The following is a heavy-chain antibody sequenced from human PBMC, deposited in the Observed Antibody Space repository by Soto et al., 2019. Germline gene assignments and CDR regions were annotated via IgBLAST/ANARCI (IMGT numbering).Heavy chain of an antibody. V-gene: IGHV1-18*03. CDR2: ISAYNANA. CDR1: GYTFRNFG. CDR3: ARENSYFHY. J-gene: IGHJ4*02. Sequence: QIQLLQSGAEVKKPAASVKVTCKASGYTFRNFGISWVRQAPGQGLEWMGWISAYNANANYAQKFQGRLTMTADTSTSTAYMELRSLSSVDMAVYYCARENSYFHYWGQGTLVTVSS.